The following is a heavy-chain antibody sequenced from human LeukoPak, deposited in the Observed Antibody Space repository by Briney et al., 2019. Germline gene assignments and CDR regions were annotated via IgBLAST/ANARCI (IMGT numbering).Heavy chain of an antibody. D-gene: IGHD5-18*01. CDR3: AKGIQLWSDFDY. J-gene: IGHJ4*02. Sequence: SGGSLRLSCAASGFTFSSYAMSWVRQAPGKGLEWVSAISGSGGSTYYADSVKGRFTISRDNSKNTLYLQMNSLRAEDTAVYYCAKGIQLWSDFDYWGQGTLVTVSS. CDR1: GFTFSSYA. CDR2: ISGSGGST. V-gene: IGHV3-23*01.